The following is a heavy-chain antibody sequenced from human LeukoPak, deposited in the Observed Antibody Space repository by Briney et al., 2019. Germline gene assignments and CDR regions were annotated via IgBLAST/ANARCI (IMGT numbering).Heavy chain of an antibody. J-gene: IGHJ6*02. V-gene: IGHV3-23*01. CDR3: AKALRGAIFGVVMGSGDGVPYYGMDV. D-gene: IGHD3-3*01. Sequence: GGSLRLSCAASGFTFSSYAMSWVRQAPGKGLEWVSAISGSGGSTYYADSVKGRFTISRDNSKNTLYLQMNSLRAEDTAVYYCAKALRGAIFGVVMGSGDGVPYYGMDVWGQGTTVTVSS. CDR2: ISGSGGST. CDR1: GFTFSSYA.